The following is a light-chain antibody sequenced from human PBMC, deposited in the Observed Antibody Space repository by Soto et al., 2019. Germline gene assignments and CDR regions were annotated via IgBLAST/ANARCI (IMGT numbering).Light chain of an antibody. V-gene: IGKV4-1*01. CDR3: QQYGNSPIT. Sequence: DIVMTQSPDSLSVSLGEGATINCKSSQSVLSSSNNKNYLAWYQQKPGQPPKVVIYWASTRGSGVPDRFSGSGSGTDFTLIINRLEPEDFAVFYCQQYGNSPITFGQGTRLEIK. CDR2: WAS. CDR1: QSVLSSSNNKNY. J-gene: IGKJ5*01.